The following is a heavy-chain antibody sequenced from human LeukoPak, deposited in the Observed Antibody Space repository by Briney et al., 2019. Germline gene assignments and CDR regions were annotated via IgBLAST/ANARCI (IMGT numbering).Heavy chain of an antibody. CDR1: GFTFSSYA. D-gene: IGHD3-3*01. J-gene: IGHJ4*02. CDR3: AKQDYDFWSGYPY. CDR2: ISGSGGTT. Sequence: GGSLRLSCAASGFTFSSYAMSWVRQAPGKGLEWVSVISGSGGTTYYADSVKGRFTISRDNSKNTLYLQMNSLRAEDTAVYYCAKQDYDFWSGYPYWGQGTLVTVSS. V-gene: IGHV3-23*01.